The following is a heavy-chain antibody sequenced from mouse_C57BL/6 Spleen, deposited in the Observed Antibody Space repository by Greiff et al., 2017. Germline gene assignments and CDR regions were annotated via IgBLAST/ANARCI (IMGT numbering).Heavy chain of an antibody. CDR3: AVITTVVFDY. CDR1: GYSITSGYY. J-gene: IGHJ2*01. Sequence: DVKLVESGPGLVKPSQSLSLTCSVTGYSITSGYYWNWIRQFPGNKLEWMGYISYDGSNNYNPSLKNRISITRDTSKNQFFLKLNSVTTEDTATYYCAVITTVVFDYWGQGTTLTVSS. V-gene: IGHV3-6*01. D-gene: IGHD1-1*01. CDR2: ISYDGSN.